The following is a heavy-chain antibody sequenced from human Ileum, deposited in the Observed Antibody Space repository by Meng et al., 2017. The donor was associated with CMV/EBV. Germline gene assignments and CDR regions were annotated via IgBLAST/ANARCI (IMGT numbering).Heavy chain of an antibody. Sequence: SETLSLTCNASGGSISGYYWRWIRQSPGKGLEWIGYMYSSGSTNYNPSLKSRVTMSVDTSKNQFSLNLSSVSAADTAVYFCARETYYYGLDVWGQGTMVTVSS. V-gene: IGHV4-59*01. CDR1: GGSISGYY. CDR3: ARETYYYGLDV. J-gene: IGHJ6*02. CDR2: MYSSGST.